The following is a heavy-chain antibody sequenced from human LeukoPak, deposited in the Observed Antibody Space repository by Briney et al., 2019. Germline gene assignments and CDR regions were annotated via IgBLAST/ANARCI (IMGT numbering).Heavy chain of an antibody. CDR2: INPSGGST. V-gene: IGHV1-46*01. CDR3: ARDTATTRGPWVYFDY. D-gene: IGHD5-18*01. Sequence: GASVKVSCKASGYTFTSYYMHWVRQAPGQGLEWMGIINPSGGSTSYAQKFQGRVTMTRDTSISTAYMELSRLRSDDTAVYYCARDTATTRGPWVYFDYWGQGTLVTVSS. J-gene: IGHJ4*02. CDR1: GYTFTSYY.